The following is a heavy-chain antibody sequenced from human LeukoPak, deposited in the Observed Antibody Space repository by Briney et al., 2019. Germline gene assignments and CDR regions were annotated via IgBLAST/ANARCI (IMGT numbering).Heavy chain of an antibody. V-gene: IGHV4-34*01. CDR3: ARGLSH. J-gene: IGHJ4*02. CDR1: GGSFSSYY. Sequence: SETLSLTCAVYGGSFSSYYWSWLRQPPGKGLEWIGEIDHSGGTTYNPSLKSRVTMSIDTSKNQFFLKLSSVTAADTAVYYCARGLSHWGQGTLVTVSS. CDR2: IDHSGGT.